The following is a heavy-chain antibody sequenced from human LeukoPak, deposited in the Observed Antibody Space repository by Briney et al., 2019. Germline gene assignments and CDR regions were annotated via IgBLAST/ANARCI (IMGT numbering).Heavy chain of an antibody. CDR2: VDPEDGET. CDR1: GYTLTELS. V-gene: IGHV1-24*01. D-gene: IGHD3-10*01. CDR3: ARVSMVRGAAPYNWFAP. Sequence: ASVKVACKVSGYTLTELSMHWVRQAPGKGLECMGGVDPEDGETIYAQKFQGRVTMTRNTSISTAYMELSSLRSEDTAVYYCARVSMVRGAAPYNWFAPWGQGTLVTVSS. J-gene: IGHJ5*02.